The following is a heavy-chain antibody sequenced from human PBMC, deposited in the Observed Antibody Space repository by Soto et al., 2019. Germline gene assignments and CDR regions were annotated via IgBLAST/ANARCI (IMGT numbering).Heavy chain of an antibody. CDR2: IYWDDDK. J-gene: IGHJ5*02. D-gene: IGHD3-10*01. CDR1: GFSLSTSGVG. CDR3: AHSSAGSWSYYSNWFDP. Sequence: QITLKESGPTLVKPTQTLTLTCTFSGFSLSTSGVGVGWIRQPPGKALEWLALIYWDDDKRYSPSLKSRLTITKDTSKNQVVLTMTNMDPVDTATYYCAHSSAGSWSYYSNWFDPWGQGTLVTVSS. V-gene: IGHV2-5*02.